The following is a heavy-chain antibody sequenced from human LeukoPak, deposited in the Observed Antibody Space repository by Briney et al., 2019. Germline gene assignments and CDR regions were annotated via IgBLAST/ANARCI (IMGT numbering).Heavy chain of an antibody. V-gene: IGHV4-4*07. CDR3: ARERGNLRGDAFDI. J-gene: IGHJ3*02. CDR2: IYSSGNT. D-gene: IGHD1-26*01. CDR1: GVSISSYY. Sequence: SETLSLTCTVSGVSISSYYWTWIRQPAGKGLEWIGRIYSSGNTNHNPSLESRVTMSIDTSKNQFSLKLSSVTAADTAVYYCARERGNLRGDAFDIWGQGTMVTVSS.